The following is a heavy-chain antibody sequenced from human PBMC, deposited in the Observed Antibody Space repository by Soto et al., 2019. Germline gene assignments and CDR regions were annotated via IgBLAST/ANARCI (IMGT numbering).Heavy chain of an antibody. Sequence: QVQLVQSGAEVKKPGSSLKVSCKASGDTFSSYAISWVRQAPGQGLEWMGGLIPIFATTKYAQRFQGRVTITSDESTSTAYMQLSRLRSEDTAVYYCARGRRYYVNGRSEIYFYYGMDVWGQGPTVTVSS. D-gene: IGHD3-16*01. CDR3: ARGRRYYVNGRSEIYFYYGMDV. J-gene: IGHJ6*02. CDR1: GDTFSSYA. CDR2: LIPIFATT. V-gene: IGHV1-69*01.